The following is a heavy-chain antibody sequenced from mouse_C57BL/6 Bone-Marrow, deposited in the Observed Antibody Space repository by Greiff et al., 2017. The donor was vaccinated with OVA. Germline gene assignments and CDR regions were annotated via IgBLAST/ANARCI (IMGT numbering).Heavy chain of an antibody. Sequence: VQLQQSGAELVRPGASVKLSCKASGYTFTDYYINWVKQRPGQGLEWIARIYPGSGNTYYNEKFKGKATLTAEKSSSTAYMQLSSLTSEDSAVYFCARRRADAMDYWGQGTSVTVSS. V-gene: IGHV1-76*01. CDR1: GYTFTDYY. D-gene: IGHD3-1*01. CDR3: ARRRADAMDY. CDR2: IYPGSGNT. J-gene: IGHJ4*01.